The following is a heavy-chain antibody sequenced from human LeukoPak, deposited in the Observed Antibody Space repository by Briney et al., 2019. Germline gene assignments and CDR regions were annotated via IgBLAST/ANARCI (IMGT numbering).Heavy chain of an antibody. J-gene: IGHJ5*02. CDR2: ISAYNGNT. V-gene: IGHV1-18*01. CDR3: ARFVQSDWNDDWFDP. Sequence: GASVKVSCKASGYTFTNYGISWVRQAPGQGLEWMGWISAYNGNTNYAQKLQGRVTMTTDTSTSTAYMELRSLRSDDTAVYYCARFVQSDWNDDWFDPWGQGTLVTVSS. CDR1: GYTFTNYG. D-gene: IGHD1-1*01.